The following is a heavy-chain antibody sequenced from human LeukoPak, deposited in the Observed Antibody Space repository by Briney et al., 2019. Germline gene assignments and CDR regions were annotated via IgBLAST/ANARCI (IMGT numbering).Heavy chain of an antibody. D-gene: IGHD3-22*01. J-gene: IGHJ4*02. CDR1: GYTFTSYG. CDR2: IIPIFGTA. Sequence: ASVKVSCKASGYTFTSYGISWVRQAPGQGLEWMGGIIPIFGTANYAQKFQGRVTITADESTSTAYMELSSLRSEDTAVYYCARAYYYDSSGYAHFDYWGQGTLVTVSS. V-gene: IGHV1-69*13. CDR3: ARAYYYDSSGYAHFDY.